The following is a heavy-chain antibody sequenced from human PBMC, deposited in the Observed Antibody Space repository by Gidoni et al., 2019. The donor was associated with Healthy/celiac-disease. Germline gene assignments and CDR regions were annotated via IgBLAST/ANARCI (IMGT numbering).Heavy chain of an antibody. Sequence: VQLVQSGAEVKKPGESLKISCKGSGYSFTSSWIGWVRQIPGKGLEWMGIIFPGDSDTRYSPSFQGQVTISADKSISTAYLQWSSLKASDTAMYYCASRSHYYDSSGSDAFDIWGQGTMVTVSS. CDR1: GYSFTSSW. D-gene: IGHD3-22*01. V-gene: IGHV5-51*01. J-gene: IGHJ3*02. CDR2: IFPGDSDT. CDR3: ASRSHYYDSSGSDAFDI.